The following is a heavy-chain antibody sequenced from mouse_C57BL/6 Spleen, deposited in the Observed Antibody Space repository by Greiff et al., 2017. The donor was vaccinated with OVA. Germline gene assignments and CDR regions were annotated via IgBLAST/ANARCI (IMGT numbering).Heavy chain of an antibody. J-gene: IGHJ1*03. Sequence: EVKLVESGGGLVKPGGSLKLSCAASGFTFSSYAMSWVRQTPEKRLEWVATISDGGSYTYYPDNVKGRFTISRDNAKNNLYLQMSHLKSEDTAMYYCARVSNWHFDVWGTGTTVTVSS. CDR3: ARVSNWHFDV. V-gene: IGHV5-4*03. CDR2: ISDGGSYT. D-gene: IGHD1-1*01. CDR1: GFTFSSYA.